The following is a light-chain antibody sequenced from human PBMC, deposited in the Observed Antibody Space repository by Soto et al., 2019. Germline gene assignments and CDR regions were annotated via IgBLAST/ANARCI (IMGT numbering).Light chain of an antibody. CDR2: DAS. J-gene: IGKJ4*01. V-gene: IGKV3-11*01. CDR1: QSVSSY. CDR3: QQRSNWPLT. Sequence: EIVLTQSPATLSLSPGERATLSCMASQSVSSYLAWYQQKPGQAPRLLIYDASNRATGIPARFSGSGSGTDFTLTISSLEPEDFAVYYCQQRSNWPLTFGGGTRWISN.